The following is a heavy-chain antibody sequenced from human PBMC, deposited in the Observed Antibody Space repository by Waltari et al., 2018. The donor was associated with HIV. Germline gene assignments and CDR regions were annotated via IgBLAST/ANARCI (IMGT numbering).Heavy chain of an antibody. D-gene: IGHD3-22*01. CDR3: ARDLNYYDSSGYSGLRAFDI. V-gene: IGHV4-39*07. CDR1: GGSISSSSYY. CDR2: IYYSGST. Sequence: QLQLQESGPGLVKPSETLYLTCTVSGGSISSSSYYWGWIRQPPGTGLEWLGRIYYSGSTYSNPSLKSRVTMSVGTSKNPFSLELSSVTAADTAVYYCARDLNYYDSSGYSGLRAFDIWGQGTMVTVSS. J-gene: IGHJ3*02.